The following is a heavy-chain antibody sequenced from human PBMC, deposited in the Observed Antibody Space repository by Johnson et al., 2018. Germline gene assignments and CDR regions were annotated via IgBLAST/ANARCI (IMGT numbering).Heavy chain of an antibody. CDR3: MKGRITFIVDVFDF. Sequence: VQLVESGGGLVQXGGSXRLXCEASGITFSSYAMNWVRQAPGKGLEWVSSMSGSGDTTYYADSVQGRFTIPRKDSKNTFYLQMNSLRGEDTAVYYCMKGRITFIVDVFDFWGQGTMVTVSS. V-gene: IGHV3-23*04. CDR2: MSGSGDTT. CDR1: GITFSSYA. J-gene: IGHJ3*01. D-gene: IGHD3-22*01.